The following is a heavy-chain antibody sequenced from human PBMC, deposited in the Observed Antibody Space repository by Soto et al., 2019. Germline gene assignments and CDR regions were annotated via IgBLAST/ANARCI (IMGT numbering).Heavy chain of an antibody. CDR2: IIPILGIA. V-gene: IGHV1-69*04. D-gene: IGHD3-10*01. CDR1: GGTFSSYT. J-gene: IGHJ5*02. CDR3: ARDSHITMVRANWFDP. Sequence: SVKVSCKASGGTFSSYTISWVRQAPGQGLEWMGRIIPILGIANYAQKFQGRVTITADKSTSTAYMELSSLRSEDTAVYYCARDSHITMVRANWFDPWGQGTLVTVS.